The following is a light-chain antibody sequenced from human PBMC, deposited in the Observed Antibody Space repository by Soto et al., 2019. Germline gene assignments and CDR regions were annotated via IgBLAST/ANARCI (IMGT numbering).Light chain of an antibody. V-gene: IGKV1-12*01. Sequence: DIQMTQSPSSVSASVGDRVTITCRASERISNWLAWYQQEPGKAPRLLIYAASSLQSGVPPRFSGSGSGTDFTLTISSLQPEDFETYYCQPAKSPHLTLGGGTKADIK. CDR1: ERISNW. CDR3: QPAKSPHLT. J-gene: IGKJ4*01. CDR2: AAS.